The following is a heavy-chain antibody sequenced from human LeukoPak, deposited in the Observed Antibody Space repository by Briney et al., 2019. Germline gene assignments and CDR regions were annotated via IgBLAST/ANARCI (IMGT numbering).Heavy chain of an antibody. V-gene: IGHV1-46*01. CDR2: INPSGGST. CDR3: ATLVGYYDFWSGYYTSFDY. J-gene: IGHJ4*02. Sequence: ASVKVSCKASGYTFTSYYMHWVRQAPGQGLEWMGIINPSGGSTSYAQKFQGRVTMTRDTSTSTVYIELSSLRSEDAAVYYCATLVGYYDFWSGYYTSFDYWGQGTLVTVSS. D-gene: IGHD3-3*01. CDR1: GYTFTSYY.